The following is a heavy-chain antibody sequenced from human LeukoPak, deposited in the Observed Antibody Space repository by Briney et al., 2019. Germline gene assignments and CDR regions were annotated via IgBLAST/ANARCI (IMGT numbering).Heavy chain of an antibody. Sequence: GGSLRLSCAASGFTFSDYYMSWIRQAPGKGLEWVSYIGSSASTRYYADSVRGRFIISRDNAKNSLYLQMNSLRAEDTAVYYCARIPDTTGGGDYWGQGTLVTVSS. V-gene: IGHV3-11*04. CDR3: ARIPDTTGGGDY. CDR2: IGSSASTR. CDR1: GFTFSDYY. J-gene: IGHJ4*02. D-gene: IGHD1-14*01.